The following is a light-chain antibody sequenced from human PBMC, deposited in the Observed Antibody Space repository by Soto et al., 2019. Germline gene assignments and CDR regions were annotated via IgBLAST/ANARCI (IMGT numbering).Light chain of an antibody. CDR1: SSDVGGYNY. CDR3: CAYAGSYTYV. Sequence: QSALTQPRSVSGSPGQSVTISCTGTSSDVGGYNYVSWYQQHPGKAPKLMIYDVSKRPSGVPDRFSGSKSDNTASLTISGLQAEDEADYYCCAYAGSYTYVVATGNKLTAL. J-gene: IGLJ1*01. V-gene: IGLV2-11*01. CDR2: DVS.